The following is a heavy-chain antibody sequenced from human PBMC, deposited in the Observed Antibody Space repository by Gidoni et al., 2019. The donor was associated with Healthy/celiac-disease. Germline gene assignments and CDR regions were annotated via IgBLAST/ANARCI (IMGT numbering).Heavy chain of an antibody. CDR2: INHSGST. V-gene: IGHV4-34*01. CDR1: GGSFSGYY. D-gene: IGHD1-1*01. CDR3: ARTIQWDAGYRRANYYYYYGMDV. J-gene: IGHJ6*02. Sequence: QVQLQQWGAGLLKPSETLSLTCAVYGGSFSGYYWSWLRQPPGKGLEWIGEINHSGSTNYNPSLKSRVTISVDTSKNQFSLKLSSVTAADTAVYYCARTIQWDAGYRRANYYYYYGMDVWGQGTTVTVSS.